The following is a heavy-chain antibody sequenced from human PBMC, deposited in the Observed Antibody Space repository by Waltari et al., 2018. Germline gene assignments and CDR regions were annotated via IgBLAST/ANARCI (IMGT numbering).Heavy chain of an antibody. Sequence: EVPLVESGGGLVQPGGSLRLSCAASGCTFSSYWMRWARQAPGKGLEWVANIKQDGSEKYYVDSVKGRFTISRDNAKNSLYLQMNSLRAEDTAVYYCAREEEQLAYDYWGQGTLVTVSS. V-gene: IGHV3-7*01. J-gene: IGHJ4*02. CDR1: GCTFSSYW. D-gene: IGHD6-6*01. CDR3: AREEEQLAYDY. CDR2: IKQDGSEK.